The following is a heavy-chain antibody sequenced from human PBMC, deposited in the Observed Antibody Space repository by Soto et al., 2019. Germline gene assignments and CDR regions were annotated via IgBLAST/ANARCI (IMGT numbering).Heavy chain of an antibody. CDR2: MYSSGNT. CDR1: AGSISRCNYY. CDR3: ARQPYDSRGYYYGA. V-gene: IGHV4-39*01. Sequence: QLQLQESGPGLVKPSETLSLTCTVSAGSISRCNYYWGWIRQPPGKGLEWIGSMYSSGNTYYNPSLKSLVTLCVDASRNQFSLKLASVPAADTAVYYCARQPYDSRGYYYGAWGQGKLVTVSS. J-gene: IGHJ5*02. D-gene: IGHD3-22*01.